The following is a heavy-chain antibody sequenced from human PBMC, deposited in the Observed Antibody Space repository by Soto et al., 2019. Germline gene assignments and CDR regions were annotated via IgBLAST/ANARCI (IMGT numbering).Heavy chain of an antibody. CDR1: GYTFTGYY. D-gene: IGHD6-6*01. J-gene: IGHJ4*02. CDR3: ARGLKYSSSADRYYFDY. CDR2: INPNSGGT. V-gene: IGHV1-2*04. Sequence: ASVKVSCKASGYTFTGYYMHWVRQAPGQGLEWMGWINPNSGGTNYAQKFQGWVTMTRDTSISTAYMELSRLRSDDTAVYYCARGLKYSSSADRYYFDYWGQGTLVTV.